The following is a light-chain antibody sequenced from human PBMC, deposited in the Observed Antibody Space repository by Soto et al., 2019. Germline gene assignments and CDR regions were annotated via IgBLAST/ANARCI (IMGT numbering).Light chain of an antibody. V-gene: IGKV3-20*01. J-gene: IGKJ4*01. CDR3: QQYGSSRFT. CDR2: GAS. CDR1: QRVSTMF. Sequence: EILLTQSPGTLSLSPGERATLSCRASQRVSTMFLAWYQQKPGQAPRLLIYGASSRATGIPDRFSGSGSGTDFTLTINRLEPEDFAVYYCQQYGSSRFTFGGGTKVEIK.